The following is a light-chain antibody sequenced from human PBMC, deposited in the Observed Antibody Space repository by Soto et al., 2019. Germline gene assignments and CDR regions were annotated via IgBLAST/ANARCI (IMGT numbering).Light chain of an antibody. CDR2: SND. V-gene: IGLV1-44*01. Sequence: QSVLTQPPSASGTPGQRVTISCSGSSSNIGSDIVNWYQQFPGTAPKLFIYSNDQRPSGVPDLFSGSKSGTSASLAISGLQSEDEADYFCAAWDGSLNGWVFGGGTKLTVL. CDR1: SSNIGSDI. J-gene: IGLJ3*02. CDR3: AAWDGSLNGWV.